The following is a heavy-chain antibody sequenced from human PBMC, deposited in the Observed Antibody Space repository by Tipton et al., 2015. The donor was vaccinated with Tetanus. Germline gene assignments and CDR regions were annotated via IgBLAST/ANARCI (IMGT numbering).Heavy chain of an antibody. Sequence: QSGAEVKKPGASVKVSCKASGYTFTSFGINWVRQAPGQGLEWMGWINTDKGSTNYAQNLQGRVIMTTDTSTLTAYMELRSLRSDDTAVYYCAGGGSHFDYWGQGTLVTVSS. CDR2: INTDKGST. J-gene: IGHJ4*02. V-gene: IGHV1-18*01. D-gene: IGHD1-26*01. CDR3: AGGGSHFDY. CDR1: GYTFTSFG.